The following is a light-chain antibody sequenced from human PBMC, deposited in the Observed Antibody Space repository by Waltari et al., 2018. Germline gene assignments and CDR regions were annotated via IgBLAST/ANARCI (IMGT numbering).Light chain of an antibody. J-gene: IGLJ3*02. CDR1: SRDVGSYNL. CDR3: CSYAGSSTWV. V-gene: IGLV2-23*01. Sequence: QSALTQPAPVSGSPAQSLTIHCTATSRDVGSYNLVSWYQQHPRKAPKLMIYEGSKRPSWVSNRFSGFKSGNTASLTISGLQAEDEADYYCCSYAGSSTWVFGGGTKLTVL. CDR2: EGS.